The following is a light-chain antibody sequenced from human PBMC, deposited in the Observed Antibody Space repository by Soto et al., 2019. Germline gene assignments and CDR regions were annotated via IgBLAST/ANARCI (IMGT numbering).Light chain of an antibody. Sequence: EIVLTQSPATLSLSPGERATLSCRASQSVSSYLAWYQQKPGQAPSLLIYDASNRATGIPARFSGSGSGIDFTLTISSLEPDDFAVYYCQQRSDWPSTFGGGTKVQIK. V-gene: IGKV3-11*01. CDR3: QQRSDWPST. CDR1: QSVSSY. J-gene: IGKJ4*01. CDR2: DAS.